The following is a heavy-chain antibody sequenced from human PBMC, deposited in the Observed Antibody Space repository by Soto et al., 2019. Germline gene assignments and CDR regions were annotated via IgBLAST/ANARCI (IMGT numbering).Heavy chain of an antibody. CDR2: ISGSGGST. V-gene: IGHV3-23*01. J-gene: IGHJ5*02. CDR3: ASVGYCSSTSCWWFGRTLPGGFDP. D-gene: IGHD2-2*01. Sequence: GGSLRLSCAASGFTFSSYAMSWVRQAPGKGLEWVSAISGSGGSTYYADSVKGRFTISRDNSKNTLYLQMNSLRAEDTAVYYCASVGYCSSTSCWWFGRTLPGGFDPWGQGTLVTVSS. CDR1: GFTFSSYA.